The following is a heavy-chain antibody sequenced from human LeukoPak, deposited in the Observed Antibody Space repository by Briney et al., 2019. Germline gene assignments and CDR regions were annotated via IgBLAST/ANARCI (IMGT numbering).Heavy chain of an antibody. D-gene: IGHD1-1*01. V-gene: IGHV4-59*01. Sequence: SETLSLTCTVSGGSISSYYWSWIRQPPGKGLEWIGYIYYSGSTNYNPSLKSRVTISVDTSKNQFSLKLSSVIAADTAVYYCAITTGTGFDYWGQGTLVTVSS. J-gene: IGHJ4*02. CDR1: GGSISSYY. CDR2: IYYSGST. CDR3: AITTGTGFDY.